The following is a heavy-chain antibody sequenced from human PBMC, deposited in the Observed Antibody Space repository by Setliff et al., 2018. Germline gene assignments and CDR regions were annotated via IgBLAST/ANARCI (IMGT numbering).Heavy chain of an antibody. D-gene: IGHD2-15*01. CDR1: GFTFSSYA. V-gene: IGHV3-66*02. CDR3: ARTCSGSGCYAGLES. Sequence: PGGSLRLSCAASGFTFSSYAMTWVRQAPGKGLEWVSIIFNDGSTYYADSVKGRFTISRDISTSTLYLHMNSLRPEDTAVYYCARTCSGSGCYAGLESWGQGTPVTVSS. J-gene: IGHJ4*02. CDR2: IFNDGST.